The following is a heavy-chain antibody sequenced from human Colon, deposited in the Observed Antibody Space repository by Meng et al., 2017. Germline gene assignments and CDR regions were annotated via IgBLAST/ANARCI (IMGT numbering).Heavy chain of an antibody. D-gene: IGHD5-24*01. V-gene: IGHV1-69*01. CDR2: IIPMFPKT. CDR1: GRSFNTYG. CDR3: TRGLATIPHFDY. J-gene: IGHJ4*02. Sequence: QVMPVQSVAAVKKTRSAVSLSSKTSGRSFNTYGINWVQPATKQGLEWMGGIIPMFPKTNYAQKFAGRLTITADESTSTAYMELSSLRSEDTAVYYCTRGLATIPHFDYWGQGTLVTVSS.